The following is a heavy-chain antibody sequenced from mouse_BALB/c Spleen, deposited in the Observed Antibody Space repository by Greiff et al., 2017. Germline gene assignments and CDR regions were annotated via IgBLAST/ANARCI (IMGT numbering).Heavy chain of an antibody. CDR2: ISYSGST. CDR3: ARHSLLRAPWFAY. J-gene: IGHJ3*01. V-gene: IGHV3-2*02. D-gene: IGHD1-2*01. CDR1: GYSITSDYA. Sequence: DVKLQESGPGLVKPSQSLSLTCTVTGYSITSDYAWNWIRQFPGNKLEWMGYISYSGSTSYNPSLKSRISITRDTSKNQFFLQLNSVTTEDTATYYCARHSLLRAPWFAYWGQGTLVTVSA.